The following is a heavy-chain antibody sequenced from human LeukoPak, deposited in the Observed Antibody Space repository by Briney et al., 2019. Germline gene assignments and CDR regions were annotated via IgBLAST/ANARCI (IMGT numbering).Heavy chain of an antibody. V-gene: IGHV4-59*08. CDR3: ARRMYYYDSSGYYPNWYFDL. CDR2: IYYSGST. D-gene: IGHD3-22*01. J-gene: IGHJ2*01. Sequence: PSETLSLTCTVSGGSISSYYWSWIRQPPGKGLEWIGYIYYSGSTNYNPSLKSRVTISVDTSKNQFSLKLSSVTAADTAVYYCARRMYYYDSSGYYPNWYFDLWGRGTLVTVSS. CDR1: GGSISSYY.